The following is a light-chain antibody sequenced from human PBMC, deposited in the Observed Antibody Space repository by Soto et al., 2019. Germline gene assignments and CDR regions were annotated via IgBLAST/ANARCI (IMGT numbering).Light chain of an antibody. V-gene: IGKV1-39*01. CDR2: AAS. CDR1: QIIRSY. CDR3: QQSYSSPLT. Sequence: DIQMTQSPSSLSASVGDRVTVTCRASQIIRSYLNWYQQTPGKAPKLLIYAASNLQSGVPSRFAGSGSGTDFTLTISSLQPEDFATYYCQQSYSSPLTFGGGTKVEIK. J-gene: IGKJ4*01.